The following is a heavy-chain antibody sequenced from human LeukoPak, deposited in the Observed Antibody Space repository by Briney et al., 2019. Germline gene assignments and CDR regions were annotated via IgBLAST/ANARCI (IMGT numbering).Heavy chain of an antibody. Sequence: PSETLSLTCTVSGGSISISNYYWGWIRQPPGKGLEWIGEINHSGSTNYNPSLKSRVTISVDTSKNQFSLKLSSVTAADTAVYYCARGRVGAVQLDYWGQGTLVTVSS. J-gene: IGHJ4*02. CDR3: ARGRVGAVQLDY. V-gene: IGHV4-39*07. CDR1: GGSISISNYY. D-gene: IGHD1-26*01. CDR2: INHSGST.